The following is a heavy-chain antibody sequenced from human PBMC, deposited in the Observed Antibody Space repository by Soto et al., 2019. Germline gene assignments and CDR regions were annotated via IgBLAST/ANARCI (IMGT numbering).Heavy chain of an antibody. CDR1: GYTFTSYD. CDR3: ARGLADFWSGYYPRYYYYYMDV. CDR2: MNPNSGNT. D-gene: IGHD3-3*01. J-gene: IGHJ6*03. Sequence: ASVKVSCQASGYTFTSYDINWVRQATGQGLEWMGWMNPNSGNTGYAQKFQGRVTMTRNTSISTAYMELSSLRSEDTAVYYCARGLADFWSGYYPRYYYYYMDVWGKGTTVTVSS. V-gene: IGHV1-8*01.